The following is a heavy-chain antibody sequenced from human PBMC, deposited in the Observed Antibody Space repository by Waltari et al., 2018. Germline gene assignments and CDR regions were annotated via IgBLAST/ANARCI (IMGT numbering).Heavy chain of an antibody. CDR3: ARGLARGIHPYYYMDV. J-gene: IGHJ6*03. D-gene: IGHD3-10*01. V-gene: IGHV1-18*01. Sequence: QLVQSGSEVKKPGASVKVSCKTSGYDFTGDGINWVRQAPGQGLEWMGWISRKTENTNKDEKVRGRTTVTTDTSTRTAYMELRNLRSDDTAVYYCARGLARGIHPYYYMDVWGQGTTVTVSS. CDR2: ISRKTENT. CDR1: GYDFTGDG.